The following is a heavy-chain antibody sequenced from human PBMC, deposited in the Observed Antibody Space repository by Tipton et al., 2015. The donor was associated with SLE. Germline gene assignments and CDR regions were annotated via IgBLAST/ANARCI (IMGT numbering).Heavy chain of an antibody. Sequence: TLSLTCTVSGGSISSKTYYWGWIRQPPGKGLEWIGSIYYSGSTYYNPSLKSRVTISLDTSKNQFSLRLSSVTAADTAVYFCARSRGLGSCSGDNCYDYYFGMDVGGQGTTVTVYS. CDR1: GGSISSKTYY. D-gene: IGHD2-15*01. V-gene: IGHV4-39*07. CDR3: ARSRGLGSCSGDNCYDYYFGMDV. J-gene: IGHJ6*02. CDR2: IYYSGST.